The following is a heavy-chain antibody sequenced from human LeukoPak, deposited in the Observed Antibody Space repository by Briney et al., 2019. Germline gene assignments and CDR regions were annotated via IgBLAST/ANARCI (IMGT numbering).Heavy chain of an antibody. J-gene: IGHJ4*02. CDR3: ARDHRGVRDYFDY. CDR1: GFTFSSYG. Sequence: GGSLRLSCAASGFTFSSYGMHWVRQAPGKGLEWVAVISYDGSNKYYADSVKGRFTISRDNSKNTLYLQMNSLRAEDTAVYYCARDHRGVRDYFDYWGQGTLVTVSS. D-gene: IGHD3-10*01. V-gene: IGHV3-30*03. CDR2: ISYDGSNK.